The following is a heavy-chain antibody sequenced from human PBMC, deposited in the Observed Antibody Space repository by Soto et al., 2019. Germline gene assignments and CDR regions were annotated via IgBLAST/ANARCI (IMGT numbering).Heavy chain of an antibody. Sequence: EVQLSESGGGVVQPGGSLRLSCAASGFTFSTYAMTWVRQAPGKGLEWVSSLSGTGASTNYADSVKGRFTISRDNSKNTLHLQMNSLRAEDTAVYYCAKAPNWNDLASIAPWGQGTLVTVSS. D-gene: IGHD1-1*01. CDR2: LSGTGAST. V-gene: IGHV3-23*01. J-gene: IGHJ5*02. CDR3: AKAPNWNDLASIAP. CDR1: GFTFSTYA.